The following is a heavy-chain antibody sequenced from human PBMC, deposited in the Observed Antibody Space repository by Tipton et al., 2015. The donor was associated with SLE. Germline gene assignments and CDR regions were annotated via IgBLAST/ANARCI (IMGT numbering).Heavy chain of an antibody. J-gene: IGHJ2*01. V-gene: IGHV4-34*01. Sequence: LRLSCAVYGGSFSGYYWSWIRQPPGKGLEWIGEINHSGSTNFNPSLKSRVTISVDTSKNQFSLKLSSVTAADTAVYYCASRSHYYDSSGYLWYFDLWGRGTRITVSS. CDR3: ASRSHYYDSSGYLWYFDL. D-gene: IGHD3-22*01. CDR1: GGSFSGYY. CDR2: INHSGST.